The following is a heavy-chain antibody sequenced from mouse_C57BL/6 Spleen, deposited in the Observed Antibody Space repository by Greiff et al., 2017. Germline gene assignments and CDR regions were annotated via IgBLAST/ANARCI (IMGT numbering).Heavy chain of an antibody. V-gene: IGHV5-4*01. CDR3: ARDGYGSSYDWYFDV. J-gene: IGHJ1*03. D-gene: IGHD1-1*01. Sequence: EVKVVESGGGLVKPGGSLKLSCAASGFTFSSYAMSWVRQTPEKRLEWVATISDGGSYTYYPDNVKGRFTISRDNAKNNLYLQMSHLKSEDTAMYYCARDGYGSSYDWYFDVWGTGTTVTVSS. CDR2: ISDGGSYT. CDR1: GFTFSSYA.